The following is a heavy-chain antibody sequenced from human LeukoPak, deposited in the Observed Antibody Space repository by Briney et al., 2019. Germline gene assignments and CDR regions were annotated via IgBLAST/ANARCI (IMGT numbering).Heavy chain of an antibody. CDR3: ARDCAVAGTRPGRKSYYYYGMDV. J-gene: IGHJ6*02. D-gene: IGHD6-19*01. CDR2: INTKTGNP. Sequence: ASVKVSCKASGYTFTSYAMNWVRQAPGKGLGWVGWINTKTGNPTYAQGFTGRFVFSLDTSVSTAYLQISSLKAEDTAVYYCARDCAVAGTRPGRKSYYYYGMDVWGQGTTVTVSS. CDR1: GYTFTSYA. V-gene: IGHV7-4-1*02.